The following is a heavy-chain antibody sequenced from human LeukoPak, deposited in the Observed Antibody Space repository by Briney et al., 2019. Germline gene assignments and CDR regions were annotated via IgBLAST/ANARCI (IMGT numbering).Heavy chain of an antibody. V-gene: IGHV3-23*01. CDR2: ISGSGGST. Sequence: PGGSLRLSCAASGFTFSSYAMSWVRQAPGKGLEWVSAISGSGGSTYYADSVKGRFTISRDNSKNTLYLQMNSLRAEDTAVYYCANEDDYVWGSYRYSNYWGQGTLVTVSS. CDR1: GFTFSSYA. CDR3: ANEDDYVWGSYRYSNY. D-gene: IGHD3-16*02. J-gene: IGHJ4*02.